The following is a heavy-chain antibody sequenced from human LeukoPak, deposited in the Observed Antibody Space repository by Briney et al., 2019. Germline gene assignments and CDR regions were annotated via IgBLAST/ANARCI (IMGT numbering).Heavy chain of an antibody. Sequence: SETLSLTCTVSGDSVTSYYWSWIRQPPGKGLEWIGYFYSGGRTIYNPSLKSRLTISVDTSKSQFSLKLSSLTAADTAVYYCAINSLGDSSGYDYWGQGTLVTVSS. J-gene: IGHJ4*02. V-gene: IGHV4-59*08. CDR3: AINSLGDSSGYDY. D-gene: IGHD5-12*01. CDR2: FYSGGRT. CDR1: GDSVTSYY.